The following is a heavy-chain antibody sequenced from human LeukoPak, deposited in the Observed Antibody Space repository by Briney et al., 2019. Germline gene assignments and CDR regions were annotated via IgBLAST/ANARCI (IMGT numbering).Heavy chain of an antibody. D-gene: IGHD6-13*01. CDR3: ASLAAAVGY. CDR2: ISYDGSNE. Sequence: GGSLRLSCAASGFTFSSYAMHWVRQAPGKGLEWVAVISYDGSNEYYADSVKGRFTISRDNSKNTLYLQMNSLRAEDTAVYYCASLAAAVGYWGQGTLVTVSS. V-gene: IGHV3-30*01. CDR1: GFTFSSYA. J-gene: IGHJ4*02.